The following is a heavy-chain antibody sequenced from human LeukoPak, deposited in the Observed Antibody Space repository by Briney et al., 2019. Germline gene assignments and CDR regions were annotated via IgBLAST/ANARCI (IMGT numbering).Heavy chain of an antibody. D-gene: IGHD2-15*01. CDR2: IKQDGSEK. CDR3: FGGHFDY. V-gene: IGHV3-7*01. J-gene: IGHJ4*02. CDR1: GFTFSGFW. Sequence: PGGSLRLSCAASGFTFSGFWMHWVRQAPGKGPEWVANIKQDGSEKYYVDSVKGRFTISRDNAKNSLYLQMNNLRAEDTAVYYCFGGHFDYWGQGTLVTVSS.